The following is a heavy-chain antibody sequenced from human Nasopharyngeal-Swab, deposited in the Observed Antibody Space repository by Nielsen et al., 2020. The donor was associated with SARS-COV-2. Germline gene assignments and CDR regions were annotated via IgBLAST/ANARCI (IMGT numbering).Heavy chain of an antibody. J-gene: IGHJ4*02. Sequence: GGSLRLSCAASGFTFSSYGMHWVRQAPGKGLEWVAVISYDGSNKYYADSVKGRFTISRDNSKNTLYLQMNSLRAEDTAVYYCAKVHVDKAMVMDYWGQGTLVTVSS. V-gene: IGHV3-30*18. CDR1: GFTFSSYG. CDR3: AKVHVDKAMVMDY. CDR2: ISYDGSNK. D-gene: IGHD5-18*01.